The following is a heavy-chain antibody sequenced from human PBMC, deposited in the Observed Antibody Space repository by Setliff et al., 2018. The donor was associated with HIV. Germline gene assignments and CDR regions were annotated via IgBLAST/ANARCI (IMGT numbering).Heavy chain of an antibody. V-gene: IGHV4-39*01. CDR1: GDSISSSSYY. CDR2: IYYSGST. J-gene: IGHJ4*02. D-gene: IGHD3-22*01. Sequence: NPSETLSLTCSVSGDSISSSSYYWGWIRQPPGMGLEWIGSIYYSGSTYYNPSLNSRVTISVDASKNQFSLKLSSVTAADTAVYYCASLPPLYDSSGYYFDYWGQGTLVTVSS. CDR3: ASLPPLYDSSGYYFDY.